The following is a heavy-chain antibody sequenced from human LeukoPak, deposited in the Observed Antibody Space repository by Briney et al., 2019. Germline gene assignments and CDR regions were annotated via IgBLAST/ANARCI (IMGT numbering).Heavy chain of an antibody. V-gene: IGHV1-69*13. J-gene: IGHJ4*02. CDR2: IIPIFGTA. CDR1: GGTFGSYA. D-gene: IGHD3-10*01. Sequence: SVKVSCKASGGTFGSYAISWVRQAPGQGLEWMGGIIPIFGTANYAQKFQGRVTITADESTSTAYMELSSLRSEDTAVYYCASLGPNYRSGSYSYEGDYWGQGTLVTVSS. CDR3: ASLGPNYRSGSYSYEGDY.